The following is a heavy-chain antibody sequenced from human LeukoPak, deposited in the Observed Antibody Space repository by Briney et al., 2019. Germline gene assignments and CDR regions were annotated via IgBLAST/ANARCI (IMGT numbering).Heavy chain of an antibody. Sequence: GGSLSLSCAASGFTFSSYGMSWVRQAPGKGLDWVSGISGIVGSTYYADSVKGRFTISRDNSKNTLYLQMNSLRAEDTAVYYCAKAVSCSSTSCYRSYGMDVWGQGTTVTVSS. J-gene: IGHJ6*02. D-gene: IGHD2-2*02. V-gene: IGHV3-23*01. CDR3: AKAVSCSSTSCYRSYGMDV. CDR1: GFTFSSYG. CDR2: ISGIVGST.